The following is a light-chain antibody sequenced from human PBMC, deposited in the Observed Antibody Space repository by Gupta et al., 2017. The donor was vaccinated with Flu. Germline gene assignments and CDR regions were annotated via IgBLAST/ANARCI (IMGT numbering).Light chain of an antibody. Sequence: YHHTPGKPPKLLIYKAFSLESGAQSSFSGCGSATVSTLTISSLQPDDFATYYCHQYDTYWTFGQGTKVEVK. V-gene: IGKV1-5*03. J-gene: IGKJ1*01. CDR2: KAF. CDR3: HQYDTYWT.